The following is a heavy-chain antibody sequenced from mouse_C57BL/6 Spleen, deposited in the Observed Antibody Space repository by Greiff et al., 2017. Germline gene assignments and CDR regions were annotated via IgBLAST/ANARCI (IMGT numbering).Heavy chain of an antibody. CDR1: GYTFTSYW. CDR2: IDPNSGGT. Sequence: QVQLQQPGAELVKPGASVKLSCKASGYTFTSYWMHWVKQRPGRGLVWIGRIDPNSGGTKYNEKFKSKATLTVDKPSSTAYMQLSSLTSEDSAVYFCARMGYGNDEWVGYWGPGTLVTVST. D-gene: IGHD2-2*01. J-gene: IGHJ3*01. V-gene: IGHV1-72*01. CDR3: ARMGYGNDEWVGY.